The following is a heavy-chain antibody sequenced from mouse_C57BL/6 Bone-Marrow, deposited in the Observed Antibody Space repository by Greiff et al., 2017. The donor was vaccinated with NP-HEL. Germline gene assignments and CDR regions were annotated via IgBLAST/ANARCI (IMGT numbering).Heavy chain of an antibody. CDR2: ISSGSSTI. CDR1: GFTFSDYG. CDR3: AKGISDYYGSTLYYFDY. Sequence: VMLVESGGGLVKPGGSLKLSCAASGFTFSDYGMHWVRQAPEKGLEWVAYISSGSSTIYYADTVKGRFTISRDNAKNTLFLQMTSLRSEDTAMYYCAKGISDYYGSTLYYFDYWGQGTTLTVSS. D-gene: IGHD1-1*01. J-gene: IGHJ2*01. V-gene: IGHV5-17*01.